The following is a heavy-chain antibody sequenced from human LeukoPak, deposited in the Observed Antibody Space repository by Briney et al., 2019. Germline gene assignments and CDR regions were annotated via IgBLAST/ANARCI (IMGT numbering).Heavy chain of an antibody. Sequence: PGGSLRLSCAASGFTFSNFAMIWVRQAPGKGLEWVSAISGSGDNTHYADSVKGRFTISRDNSKSVLYMQLNNLRLEDTAVYYCGEGHWGRGTLVTVSS. J-gene: IGHJ4*02. V-gene: IGHV3-23*01. CDR3: GEGH. CDR1: GFTFSNFA. CDR2: ISGSGDNT.